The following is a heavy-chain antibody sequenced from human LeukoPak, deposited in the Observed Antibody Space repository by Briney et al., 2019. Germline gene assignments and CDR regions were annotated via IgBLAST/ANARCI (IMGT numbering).Heavy chain of an antibody. D-gene: IGHD2/OR15-2a*01. V-gene: IGHV4-39*01. Sequence: SETLSLTCTVSGGSISSSRYYWGWIRQPPGKGLEWIGSIYYSGSTYYNPSLKGRVTISVDTSKNQFSLKLSSVTAADTAVYYCARAFRARYFDLWGRGTLVTVSS. CDR2: IYYSGST. CDR3: ARAFRARYFDL. J-gene: IGHJ2*01. CDR1: GGSISSSRYY.